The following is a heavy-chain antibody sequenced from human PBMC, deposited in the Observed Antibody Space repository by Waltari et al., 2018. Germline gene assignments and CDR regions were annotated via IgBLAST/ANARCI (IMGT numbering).Heavy chain of an antibody. CDR3: VRVTLHDAFDI. V-gene: IGHV4-59*01. D-gene: IGHD2-15*01. J-gene: IGHJ3*02. Sequence: QVQLQESGPGLVKPSETLSLTCTVSGGSISSYYWSWIRQPPGKGLEWIGYIYYSGSTNYNPSLKSRVTISVDTSKNQFSLKLSSVTAADTAVYYCVRVTLHDAFDIWGQGTMVTVSS. CDR1: GGSISSYY. CDR2: IYYSGST.